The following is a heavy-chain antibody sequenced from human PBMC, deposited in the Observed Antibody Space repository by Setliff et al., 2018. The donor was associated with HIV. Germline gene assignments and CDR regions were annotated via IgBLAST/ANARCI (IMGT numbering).Heavy chain of an antibody. D-gene: IGHD7-27*01. CDR3: ARLFGANSIGGVH. Sequence: PSETLSLTCALYGGSFSDYYWSWIRQPPGMGLEWIGEVNHSGSTNYNPALKSRVTISVDTSKNQFSLKLISVTAADTAVYYCARLFGANSIGGVHWGQGTLVTVSS. CDR1: GGSFSDYY. CDR2: VNHSGST. J-gene: IGHJ4*02. V-gene: IGHV4-34*01.